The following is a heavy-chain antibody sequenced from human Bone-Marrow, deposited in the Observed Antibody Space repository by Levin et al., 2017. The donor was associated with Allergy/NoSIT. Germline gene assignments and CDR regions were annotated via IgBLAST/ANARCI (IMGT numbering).Heavy chain of an antibody. CDR2: IGTGGDT. V-gene: IGHV3-13*04. Sequence: GGSLRLSCAASGFAFSSYDMYWVRHSTGKGLEWVSGIGTGGDTYYPDSVKGRFTITRENAKKSLHLQMNSLRAGDTAVYYCVRFSVNEAFDIWGQGTMVTVSS. D-gene: IGHD5/OR15-5a*01. CDR3: VRFSVNEAFDI. J-gene: IGHJ3*02. CDR1: GFAFSSYD.